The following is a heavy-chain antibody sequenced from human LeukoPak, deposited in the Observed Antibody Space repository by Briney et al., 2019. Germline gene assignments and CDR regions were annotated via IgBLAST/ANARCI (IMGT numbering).Heavy chain of an antibody. V-gene: IGHV3-66*01. Sequence: GGSLRLSCAASGFTVSSNYMSWVRQAPGKGLEWVSVIYSGGSTYYADSVKGRFTISRDNSKNTLYLQMNSLRAEDTAVYYCARGFGGAFWGSYRSKGSYYFDYWGQGTLVTVSS. CDR1: GFTVSSNY. CDR2: IYSGGST. D-gene: IGHD3-16*02. CDR3: ARGFGGAFWGSYRSKGSYYFDY. J-gene: IGHJ4*02.